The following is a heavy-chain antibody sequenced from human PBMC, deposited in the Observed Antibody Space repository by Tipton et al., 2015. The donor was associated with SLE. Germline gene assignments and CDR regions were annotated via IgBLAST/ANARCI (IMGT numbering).Heavy chain of an antibody. CDR1: GFTFSNYG. CDR3: ARDEDYYGSGGAFDI. CDR2: IWYDGSNK. D-gene: IGHD3-10*01. J-gene: IGHJ3*02. V-gene: IGHV3-33*08. Sequence: SLRLSCAASGFTFSNYGMHWVRQAPGKGLEWVAVIWYDGSNKYYADSVKGRFTISRDNSKNTLYLQMNSLRAEDTAVYYCARDEDYYGSGGAFDIWGQGTMVTVSS.